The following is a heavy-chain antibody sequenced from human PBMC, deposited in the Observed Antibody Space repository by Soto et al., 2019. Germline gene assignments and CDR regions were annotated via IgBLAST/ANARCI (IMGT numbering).Heavy chain of an antibody. V-gene: IGHV3-49*03. J-gene: IGHJ6*02. CDR3: TSLPLTGYFFYYYYGMDV. CDR1: GFTFGDYA. CDR2: IRSKAYGGTT. D-gene: IGHD3-9*01. Sequence: PGGSLRLSCTASGFTFGDYAMSWFRQAPGKGLEWVGFIRSKAYGGTTEYAASVKGRFTISRDDSKSIAYLQMNSLKTEDTAVYYCTSLPLTGYFFYYYYGMDVWGQGTTVTVSS.